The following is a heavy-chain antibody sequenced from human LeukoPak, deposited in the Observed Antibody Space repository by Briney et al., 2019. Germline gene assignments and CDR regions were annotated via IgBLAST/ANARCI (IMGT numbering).Heavy chain of an antibody. CDR2: INHSGST. V-gene: IGHV4-34*01. CDR1: GGSFSGYY. CDR3: ARVVLRYCSSTSCYRAGRFDY. D-gene: IGHD2-2*01. J-gene: IGHJ4*02. Sequence: SETLSLTCAVYGGSFSGYYWSWIRQPPGKGLEWIGEINHSGSTNYNPSLKSRVTISVDTSKNQFSLKLSSVTAADTAVYHCARVVLRYCSSTSCYRAGRFDYWGQGTLVTVSS.